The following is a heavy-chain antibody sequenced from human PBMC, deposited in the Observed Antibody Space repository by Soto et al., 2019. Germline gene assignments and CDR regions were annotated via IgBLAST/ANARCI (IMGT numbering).Heavy chain of an antibody. CDR2: ISYAGSNK. V-gene: IGHV3-30-3*01. CDR3: ALGSGGSWLLQSDCPYDAFYI. Sequence: PGGSLRLSCAASGFTFSSYAMHWVRQAPGKGLEWVAVISYAGSNKYYADSVKGRFTISRGNSKNTLYLQMNSLRAEDTAVYYFALGSGGSWLLQSDCPYDAFYIWGQGTMVTVSS. D-gene: IGHD2-15*01. CDR1: GFTFSSYA. J-gene: IGHJ3*02.